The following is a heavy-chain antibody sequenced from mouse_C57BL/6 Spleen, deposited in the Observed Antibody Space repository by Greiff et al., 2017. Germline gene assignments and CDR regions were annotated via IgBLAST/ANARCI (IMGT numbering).Heavy chain of an antibody. CDR1: GFTFSSYA. CDR3: ARDEGFITTGRYYFDY. D-gene: IGHD1-1*01. Sequence: EVKLVESGGGLVKPGGSLKLSCAASGFTFSSYAMSWVRQTPEKRLEWVATISDGGSYTYYPDNVKGRFTISRDNAKNNLYLQMSHLKSEDTAMYYCARDEGFITTGRYYFDYWGQGTTLTVSS. J-gene: IGHJ2*01. CDR2: ISDGGSYT. V-gene: IGHV5-4*01.